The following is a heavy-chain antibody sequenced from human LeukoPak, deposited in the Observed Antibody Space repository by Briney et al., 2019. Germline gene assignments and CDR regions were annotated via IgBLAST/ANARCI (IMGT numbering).Heavy chain of an antibody. CDR1: GFTFSSYG. Sequence: GGSLRLSCVASGFTFSSYGMHWVRQAPGKGLEWVAVISYDGSNKYYADSVKGRFTNSRDNAKNSLYLQMSSLTAEDTAIFYCARLLVYNSGGEAFDYWGRGTLVTVSS. V-gene: IGHV3-30*03. D-gene: IGHD3-10*01. CDR3: ARLLVYNSGGEAFDY. CDR2: ISYDGSNK. J-gene: IGHJ4*02.